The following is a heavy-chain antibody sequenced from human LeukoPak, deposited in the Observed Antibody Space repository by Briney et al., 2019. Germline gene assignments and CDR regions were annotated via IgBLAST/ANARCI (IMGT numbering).Heavy chain of an antibody. CDR1: GGSISSGGYY. CDR3: ARGLLEWLSNWFDP. D-gene: IGHD3-3*01. J-gene: IGHJ5*02. CDR2: IYHSGST. V-gene: IGHV4-30-2*01. Sequence: SETLSLTCTVSGGSISSGGYYWSWLRQPPGKGLEWIGYIYHSGSTYYNPSLKSRVTIPVDRSKNQFSLKLSSVTAADTAVYYCARGLLEWLSNWFDPWGQGTLVTVSS.